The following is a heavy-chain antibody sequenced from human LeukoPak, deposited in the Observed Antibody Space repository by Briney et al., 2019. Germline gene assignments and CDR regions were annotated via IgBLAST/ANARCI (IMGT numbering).Heavy chain of an antibody. V-gene: IGHV5-51*01. D-gene: IGHD2-2*03. J-gene: IGHJ4*02. CDR2: IFPSDSNI. Sequence: GESLRISCQLSGYSFTSYYIAWVRQMPGKGLEYMGIIFPSDSNIMYSPSFEGQVAISADKSVNTAYLQWSSLKASDSAMYYCAGVRWISPDHWGQGTLVTVSS. CDR3: AGVRWISPDH. CDR1: GYSFTSYY.